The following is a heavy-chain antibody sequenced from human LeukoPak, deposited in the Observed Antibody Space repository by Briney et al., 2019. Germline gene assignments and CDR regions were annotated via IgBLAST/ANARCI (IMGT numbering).Heavy chain of an antibody. V-gene: IGHV3-33*01. CDR1: GFTFSNYG. CDR3: ARDSARGYSYGFINWFDP. D-gene: IGHD5-18*01. CDR2: IWHDGSNK. Sequence: PGRSLRLSCAASGFTFSNYGMHWVRQAPGKGLEWVAFIWHDGSNKYYADSVKDRFTISRDNAKNSLYLQMNSLRAEDTAVYYCARDSARGYSYGFINWFDPWGQGTLVTVSS. J-gene: IGHJ5*02.